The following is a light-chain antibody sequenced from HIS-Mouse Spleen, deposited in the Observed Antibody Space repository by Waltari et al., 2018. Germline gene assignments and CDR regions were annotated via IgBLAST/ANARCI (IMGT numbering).Light chain of an antibody. CDR2: EGS. CDR3: CSYAGSSTWV. CDR1: SSDVGSYNL. Sequence: QSALTQPASVSGSPGQSITISCTGTSSDVGSYNLVSWYQQHPGKAPKLMIYEGSKRPSGVSSGSKSGNTASLTISGLQAEDEADYYCCSYAGSSTWVFGGGTKLTVL. J-gene: IGLJ3*02. V-gene: IGLV2-23*01.